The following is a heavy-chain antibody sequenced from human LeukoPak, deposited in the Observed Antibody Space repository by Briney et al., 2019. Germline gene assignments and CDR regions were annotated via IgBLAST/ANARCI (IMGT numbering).Heavy chain of an antibody. V-gene: IGHV3-23*01. CDR2: ISGSGGST. Sequence: GGSLRLSCAASGFTFSSYAMSWVRQAPGKGLEWVSAISGSGGSTYYADSVKGRVTISRDNSKNTLYLEMNSLRVEDTAIYYCARDATTAIGTVYMDVWGKGTTVTISS. CDR3: ARDATTAIGTVYMDV. D-gene: IGHD1-1*01. J-gene: IGHJ6*03. CDR1: GFTFSSYA.